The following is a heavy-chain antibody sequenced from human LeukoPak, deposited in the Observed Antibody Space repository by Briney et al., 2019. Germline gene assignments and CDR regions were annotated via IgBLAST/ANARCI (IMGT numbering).Heavy chain of an antibody. CDR2: IYSGGST. D-gene: IGHD6-19*01. CDR1: GFTFSSYA. J-gene: IGHJ4*02. V-gene: IGHV3-53*01. CDR3: ARDRGSSGWSGSYFDY. Sequence: GGSLRLSCAASGFTFSSYAMSWVRQAPGKGLEWVSVIYSGGSTYYADSVKGRLTISRDNSKNTLYLQMNSLRAEDTAVYYCARDRGSSGWSGSYFDYGGQGTLVPVSS.